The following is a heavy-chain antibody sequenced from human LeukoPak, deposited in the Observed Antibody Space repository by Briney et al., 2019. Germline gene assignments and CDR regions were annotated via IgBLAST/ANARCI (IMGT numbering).Heavy chain of an antibody. V-gene: IGHV3-15*01. CDR1: GFTFTNAW. Sequence: GGSLRLSCVDSGFTFTNAWMSWVRQAPGKRLEWIGRIKSKTDGETTNYAEPVRGRFTISRDDSKSAVYLQMNSLKIEDTAVYYCTTDLGTYYHGSQRLIPIDYWGQGTLVTVSS. J-gene: IGHJ4*02. D-gene: IGHD3-10*01. CDR3: TTDLGTYYHGSQRLIPIDY. CDR2: IKSKTDGETT.